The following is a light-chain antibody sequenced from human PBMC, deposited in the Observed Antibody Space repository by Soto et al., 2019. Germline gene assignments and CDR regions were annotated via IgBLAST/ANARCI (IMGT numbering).Light chain of an antibody. CDR2: EVS. J-gene: IGLJ1*01. CDR1: SSDVGSYNL. Sequence: QSVLTQPASVSGSPGQSITISCTGTSSDVGSYNLVPWYQQHPGKAPKLMIYEVSKWPSGVSNRFSGSKSGNTASLTISGLQTEDEADYYCCSYAGSSTFYVFGTGTQLTVL. V-gene: IGLV2-23*02. CDR3: CSYAGSSTFYV.